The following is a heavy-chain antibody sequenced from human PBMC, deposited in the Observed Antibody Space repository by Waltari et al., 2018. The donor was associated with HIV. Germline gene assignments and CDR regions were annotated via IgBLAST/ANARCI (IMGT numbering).Heavy chain of an antibody. CDR1: GGSISSYY. CDR3: ARLVGRISGSYGGFDY. J-gene: IGHJ4*02. V-gene: IGHV4-59*01. CDR2: IYYSGST. D-gene: IGHD1-26*01. Sequence: QVQLQESGPGLVKPSETLSLTCTVSGGSISSYYWSWIRQPPGKGLEWIGYIYYSGSTNFNPSLKSRVTISVDTSKNQFSLKLSSVTAADTAVYYCARLVGRISGSYGGFDYWGQGTLVTVSS.